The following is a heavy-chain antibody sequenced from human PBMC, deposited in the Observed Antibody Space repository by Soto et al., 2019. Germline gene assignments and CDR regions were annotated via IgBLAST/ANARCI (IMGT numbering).Heavy chain of an antibody. CDR3: AREVSNSFDY. J-gene: IGHJ4*02. Sequence: PGGSLRLSCAASGLTVSFFSMNWVRQAPGKGLEWVSYISSGSSTIYYADSVKGRFAISRDDAKNSLYLQMNSLRDEDTAVYYCAREVSNSFDYWGQGTLVTVSS. CDR2: ISSGSSTI. CDR1: GLTVSFFS. V-gene: IGHV3-48*02.